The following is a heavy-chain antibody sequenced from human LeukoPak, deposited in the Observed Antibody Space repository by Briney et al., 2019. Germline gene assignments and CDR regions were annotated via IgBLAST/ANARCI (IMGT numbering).Heavy chain of an antibody. Sequence: PGGSLRLSCAASGFTFSNYEMNWVRQTPGKGLEWVSYISTSRSTIYYADSVKGRFIISRDNAKNSLYLQMNSLRADGTAVYYCVRESGEITRLDYWGQGTLVTVSS. V-gene: IGHV3-48*03. CDR1: GFTFSNYE. J-gene: IGHJ4*02. D-gene: IGHD3-10*01. CDR3: VRESGEITRLDY. CDR2: ISTSRSTI.